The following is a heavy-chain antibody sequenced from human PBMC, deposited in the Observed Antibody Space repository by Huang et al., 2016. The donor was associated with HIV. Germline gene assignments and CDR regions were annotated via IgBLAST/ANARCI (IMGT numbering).Heavy chain of an antibody. D-gene: IGHD6-6*01. CDR3: AREFEYSSSDYAFDI. V-gene: IGHV1-69*01. Sequence: QVQLVQSGAEVKKSGSSVKVSCKVSGDTFSSFGFTWVRQAPGQGLEWMGCIIPMLGTTTYAQKSQGRVTITADDFTSTVHMDLSRLRSGDTAVYYCAREFEYSSSDYAFDIWGQVTMVTVSS. CDR2: IIPMLGTT. J-gene: IGHJ3*02. CDR1: GDTFSSFG.